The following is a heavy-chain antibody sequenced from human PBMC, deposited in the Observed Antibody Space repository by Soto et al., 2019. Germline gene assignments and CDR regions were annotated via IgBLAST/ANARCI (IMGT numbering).Heavy chain of an antibody. CDR1: GYMFVTYG. J-gene: IGHJ6*02. Sequence: ASVKVSCKASGYMFVTYGINWVRQAPGQGLEWMGGIIPIFGTANYAQKFQGRVTITADDSTSTAYMELSSLRSEDTAVYYCARPRGGYDILTGYYGEYYYYGMDVWGQGTTVTVSS. CDR2: IIPIFGTA. CDR3: ARPRGGYDILTGYYGEYYYYGMDV. V-gene: IGHV1-69*13. D-gene: IGHD3-9*01.